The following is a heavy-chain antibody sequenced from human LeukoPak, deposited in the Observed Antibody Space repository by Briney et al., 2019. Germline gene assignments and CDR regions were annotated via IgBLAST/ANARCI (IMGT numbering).Heavy chain of an antibody. CDR1: GGSFSGYH. D-gene: IGHD5-24*01. J-gene: IGHJ4*02. Sequence: SETLSLTCAVYGGSFSGYHWSWIRQPPGKGLEWIGEINHSGSTNYNPSLKSRVTISVDTSKNQFSLKLSSVTAADTAVYYCSRGGWLQYGFDYWGQGTLVTVSS. V-gene: IGHV4-34*01. CDR2: INHSGST. CDR3: SRGGWLQYGFDY.